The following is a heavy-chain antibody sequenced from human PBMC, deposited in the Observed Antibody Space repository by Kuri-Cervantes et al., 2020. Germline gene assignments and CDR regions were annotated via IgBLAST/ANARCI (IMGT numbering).Heavy chain of an antibody. D-gene: IGHD3-9*01. Sequence: SETLSLTCAVYGGSFSGYYWSWIRQPPGKGLEWIGYIYYSGSTNYNPSLKSRVTISVDTSKNQFSLKLSSVTAADTAVYYCARATISNSRLYYYYGMDVWGQGTTVTVSS. J-gene: IGHJ6*02. CDR2: IYYSGST. V-gene: IGHV4-59*01. CDR1: GGSFSGYY. CDR3: ARATISNSRLYYYYGMDV.